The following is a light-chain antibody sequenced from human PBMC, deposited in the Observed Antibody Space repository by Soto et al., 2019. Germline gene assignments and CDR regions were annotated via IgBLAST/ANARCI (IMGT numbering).Light chain of an antibody. Sequence: QSVLTQPASVPGSPGQSITVCCSGTSSDIGTYNYVSWYQLHPGKAPKLMIYEVSNRPSGVSNRFSGAESGNTASLTISGLPPEDEADYYCSSYTVGRPRVFGAGGKVSVL. CDR2: EVS. CDR1: SSDIGTYNY. J-gene: IGLJ1*01. V-gene: IGLV2-14*01. CDR3: SSYTVGRPRV.